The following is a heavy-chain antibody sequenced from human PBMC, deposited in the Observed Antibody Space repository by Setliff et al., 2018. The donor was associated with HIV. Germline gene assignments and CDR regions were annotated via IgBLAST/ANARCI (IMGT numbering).Heavy chain of an antibody. D-gene: IGHD6-19*01. V-gene: IGHV1-69*13. J-gene: IGHJ3*02. Sequence: SVKVSCKASGGTFSSYAISWVRQVPGQGLEWMGGIIPIFGTANYAQKFQGRVTITADESTSTAYMELSSLRSEDTAVYYCARDLGIAVAGTVGAFDIWGQGTLVTVSS. CDR1: GGTFSSYA. CDR2: IIPIFGTA. CDR3: ARDLGIAVAGTVGAFDI.